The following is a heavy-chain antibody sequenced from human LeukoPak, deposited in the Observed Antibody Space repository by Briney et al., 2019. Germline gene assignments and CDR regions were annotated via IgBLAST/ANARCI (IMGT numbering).Heavy chain of an antibody. V-gene: IGHV1-69*04. CDR2: IIPILGIA. CDR3: ARDFQLWPYYYYGMDV. D-gene: IGHD3-16*01. CDR1: GGTFSSYA. Sequence: ASVKVSCKASGGTFSSYAISWVRQAPGQGLEWMGRIIPILGIANYAQKFQGRVTITADKSTSTAYMELSSLRSEDTAVYYCARDFQLWPYYYYGMDVWGQGTTVTVSS. J-gene: IGHJ6*02.